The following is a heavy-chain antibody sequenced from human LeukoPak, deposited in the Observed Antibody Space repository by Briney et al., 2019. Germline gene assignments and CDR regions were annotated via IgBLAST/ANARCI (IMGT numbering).Heavy chain of an antibody. CDR2: ISSSSSYI. CDR1: GFTFSRYV. Sequence: GGSLRLSCAASGFTFSRYVLHWVRQAPGKGPEWVSSISSSSSYIYYADSVKGRFTISRDNAKNSLYLQMNSLRAEDTAVYYCARFSSSITMVRGVIRRYFDYWGQGTLVTVSS. D-gene: IGHD3-10*01. CDR3: ARFSSSITMVRGVIRRYFDY. V-gene: IGHV3-21*01. J-gene: IGHJ4*02.